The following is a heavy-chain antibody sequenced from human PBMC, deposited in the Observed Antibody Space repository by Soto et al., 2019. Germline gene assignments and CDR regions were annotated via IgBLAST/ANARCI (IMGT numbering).Heavy chain of an antibody. D-gene: IGHD2-15*01. CDR1: GFTFSGFD. CDR2: IGTAGDT. V-gene: IGHV3-13*01. CDR3: ARGQEVGAHFFDS. J-gene: IGHJ4*02. Sequence: PGGSLRLSCEASGFTFSGFDMHWVRQPTGKDLEWVSTIGTAGDTYYAVSVKGRFTISRDNAKNSLSLQMNSLRAGDTAVYSCARGQEVGAHFFDSWGQGTQVTVSS.